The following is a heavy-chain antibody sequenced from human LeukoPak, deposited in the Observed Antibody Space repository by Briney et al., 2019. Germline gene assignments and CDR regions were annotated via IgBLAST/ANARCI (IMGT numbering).Heavy chain of an antibody. D-gene: IGHD6-6*01. V-gene: IGHV3-23*01. CDR1: GFTFSSYA. CDR2: ISGSGGST. CDR3: AKDVGSSSGL. J-gene: IGHJ1*01. Sequence: GGSLRLSCAASGFTFSSYAMSWVPQAPGKGVEWVSAISGSGGSTYYADSVKGRFTISRDNSKNTLYLQMNSLRAEDTAVYYCAKDVGSSSGLWGQGTLVTVSS.